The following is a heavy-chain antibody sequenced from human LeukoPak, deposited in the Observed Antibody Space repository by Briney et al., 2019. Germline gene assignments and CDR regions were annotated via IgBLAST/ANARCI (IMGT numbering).Heavy chain of an antibody. J-gene: IGHJ5*02. CDR3: ANPLWQQPEHNWFDP. V-gene: IGHV3-23*01. CDR1: GFTFSSYA. CDR2: ISGSGGST. D-gene: IGHD6-13*01. Sequence: GGSLRLSCAASGFTFSSYALSWVRQAPGKGLEWVSAISGSGGSTYYADSVKGRFTISRDNSKNTLYLQMNSLRAEDTAVYYGANPLWQQPEHNWFDPWGQGTLVTVSS.